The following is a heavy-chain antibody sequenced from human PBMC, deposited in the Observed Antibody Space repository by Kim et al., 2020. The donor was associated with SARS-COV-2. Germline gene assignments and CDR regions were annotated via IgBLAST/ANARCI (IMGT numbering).Heavy chain of an antibody. J-gene: IGHJ5*02. V-gene: IGHV4-59*13. CDR1: GGSISSYY. D-gene: IGHD5-18*01. CDR2: IYYSGST. Sequence: SETLSLTCTVSGGSISSYYWSWIRQPPGKGLEWIGYIYYSGSTNYNPSLKSRVTISVDTSKNQFSLKLSSVTAADTAVYYCAGTRERGGYSYGPLGWFDPWGQGTLVTVSS. CDR3: AGTRERGGYSYGPLGWFDP.